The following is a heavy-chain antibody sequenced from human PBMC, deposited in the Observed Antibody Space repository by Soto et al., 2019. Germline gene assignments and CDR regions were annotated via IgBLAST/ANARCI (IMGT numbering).Heavy chain of an antibody. Sequence: QVQLVQSGAEEKKPGASVKVSCKASGYTFTSYAMHWLRQAPGQRHEWMGWINAGNGNTKYSQKFQGRVTITRDTTASTAYMELSSLRSEDTVMYYCTRRALLVPAAPIEYYFDYWGHGTLVSVSS. V-gene: IGHV1-3*05. CDR2: INAGNGNT. CDR1: GYTFTSYA. J-gene: IGHJ4*01. CDR3: TRRALLVPAAPIEYYFDY. D-gene: IGHD2-2*01.